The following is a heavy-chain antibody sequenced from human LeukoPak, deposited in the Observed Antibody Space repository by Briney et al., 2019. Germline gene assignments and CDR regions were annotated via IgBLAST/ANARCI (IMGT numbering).Heavy chain of an antibody. Sequence: GGSLRLSCAPSGFSLCNNYVTWVRQPPGKGLEWVSVIYTDGSTYYADSVKGRFIISRDSSKNTLYLQMNSLRAEDTAVYYCTDAVAGWGQGTLVTVSS. CDR2: IYTDGST. CDR3: TDAVAG. D-gene: IGHD4-23*01. V-gene: IGHV3-53*05. CDR1: GFSLCNNY. J-gene: IGHJ4*02.